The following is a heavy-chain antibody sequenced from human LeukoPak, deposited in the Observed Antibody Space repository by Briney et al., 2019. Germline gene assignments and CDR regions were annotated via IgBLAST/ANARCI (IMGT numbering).Heavy chain of an antibody. CDR1: GFTFRSCE. Sequence: YPGGSLRLSCAPSGFTFRSCEMSCVRQAPGKSLVWVSYISSSGSTIYYTDSVKDRFNISRDYAKNALYLQMNSLRSEDSCVFKCARDKGSGYYFDYWGQGTLVTVSS. V-gene: IGHV3-48*03. J-gene: IGHJ4*02. CDR3: ARDKGSGYYFDY. D-gene: IGHD3-22*01. CDR2: ISSSGSTI.